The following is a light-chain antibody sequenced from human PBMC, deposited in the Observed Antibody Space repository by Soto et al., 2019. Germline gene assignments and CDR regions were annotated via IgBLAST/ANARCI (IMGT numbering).Light chain of an antibody. J-gene: IGLJ2*01. CDR2: EVN. V-gene: IGLV2-8*01. Sequence: QSALTQPPSASGSPGQSVTISCTGTSSDVGGYNYVSWYQQHPGKAPKLMIYEVNKRPSGVPDRFSGSKSGNTASLTVSGLQTEDEADDYCSSYAGSYTVVFGGGTKLTVL. CDR1: SSDVGGYNY. CDR3: SSYAGSYTVV.